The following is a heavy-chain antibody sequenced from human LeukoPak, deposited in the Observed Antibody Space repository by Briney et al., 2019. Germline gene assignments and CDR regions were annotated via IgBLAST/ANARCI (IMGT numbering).Heavy chain of an antibody. CDR3: AKGGIAAAGIDYYYMDV. V-gene: IGHV3-9*01. Sequence: GGSLRLSCAASGFTFDDYAMHWVRQAPGKGLEWVSGISWNSGSIGYADSVKGRFTISRDNAKNSLYLQMNSLRAEDTALYYCAKGGIAAAGIDYYYMDVWGKGTTVTVSS. D-gene: IGHD6-13*01. J-gene: IGHJ6*03. CDR2: ISWNSGSI. CDR1: GFTFDDYA.